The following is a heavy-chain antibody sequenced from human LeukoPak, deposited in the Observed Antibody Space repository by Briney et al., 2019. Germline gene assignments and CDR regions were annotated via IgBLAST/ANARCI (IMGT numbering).Heavy chain of an antibody. CDR2: IDPSDSYT. Sequence: GESLKISCKGSGYSFTSYWISWVRQMPGKGLEWMGRIDPSDSYTKYSPSFQGHVAISADKSISTAYLQWSSLKASDTAMYYCARLPRHCSGGSCHSINYWGQGTLVTVSS. CDR3: ARLPRHCSGGSCHSINY. V-gene: IGHV5-10-1*01. J-gene: IGHJ4*02. CDR1: GYSFTSYW. D-gene: IGHD2-15*01.